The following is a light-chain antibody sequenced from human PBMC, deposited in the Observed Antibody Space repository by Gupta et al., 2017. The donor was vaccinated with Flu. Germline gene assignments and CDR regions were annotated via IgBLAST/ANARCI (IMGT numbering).Light chain of an antibody. CDR1: QTVTNSY. Sequence: LTKSTGTLSLSRGERASLSCRASQTVTNSYFAWYQQRPGQAPSLLIYDASKRAAGVPDRFSVSESGTDGTLTIGSLEPEDFAVYYCQQYNDSPWTFGQGTQVEIK. V-gene: IGKV3-20*01. CDR2: DAS. CDR3: QQYNDSPWT. J-gene: IGKJ1*01.